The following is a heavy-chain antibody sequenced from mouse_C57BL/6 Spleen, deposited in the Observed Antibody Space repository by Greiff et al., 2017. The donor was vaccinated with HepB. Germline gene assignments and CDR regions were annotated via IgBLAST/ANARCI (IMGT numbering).Heavy chain of an antibody. CDR1: GYAFTNYL. J-gene: IGHJ4*01. D-gene: IGHD2-1*01. CDR3: ARVEGYGNYLYAMDY. CDR2: INPGSGGT. V-gene: IGHV1-54*01. Sequence: VQLQQSGAELVRPGTSVKVSCKASGYAFTNYLIEWVKQRPGQGLEWIGVINPGSGGTNYNEKFKGKATLTADKSSSTAYMQLSSLTSEDSAVYFCARVEGYGNYLYAMDYWGQGTSVTVSS.